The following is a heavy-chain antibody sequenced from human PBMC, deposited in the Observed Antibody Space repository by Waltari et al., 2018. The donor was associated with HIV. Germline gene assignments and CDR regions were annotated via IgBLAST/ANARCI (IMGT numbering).Heavy chain of an antibody. CDR1: GYTFTRSG. V-gene: IGHV1-18*01. CDR3: AREGEVATRFYYYYYGMDV. Sequence: QVQLVQSGAEVKKPGASVKVSCKASGYTFTRSGISWVRQAPGQGLEWMGWISAYNGNTNYAQKLQGRVTMTTDTSTSTAYMELRSLRSDDTAVYYCAREGEVATRFYYYYYGMDVWGQGTTVTVSS. CDR2: ISAYNGNT. D-gene: IGHD5-12*01. J-gene: IGHJ6*02.